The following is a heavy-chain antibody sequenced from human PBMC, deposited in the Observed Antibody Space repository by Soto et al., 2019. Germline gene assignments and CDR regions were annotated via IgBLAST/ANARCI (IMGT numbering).Heavy chain of an antibody. Sequence: QVTLKESGPVLVKPTETHTLTCAVSGFSLSDARMGVSWIRQPPGKALEWLAHIFWSDEKSYSSSLQSRLIISKDTSKGQVVLTMTNMDPVDTATYFCAHVRQYDGARSYDFWGRGTLVTVSS. CDR2: IFWSDEK. CDR1: GFSLSDARMG. CDR3: AHVRQYDGARSYDF. J-gene: IGHJ4*02. V-gene: IGHV2-26*01. D-gene: IGHD3-3*01.